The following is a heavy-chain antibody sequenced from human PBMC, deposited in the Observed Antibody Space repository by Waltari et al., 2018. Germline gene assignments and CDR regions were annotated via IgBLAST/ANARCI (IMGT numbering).Heavy chain of an antibody. V-gene: IGHV3-30*02. J-gene: IGHJ4*02. D-gene: IGHD6-19*01. CDR3: AKDRSLGAVAGAKDY. CDR2: IRYDGSNK. CDR1: GFTFSSYG. Sequence: QVQLVESGGGVVQPGGSLRLSCAASGFTFSSYGMHWVRPAPGKGLEWVAFIRYDGSNKYYADSVKGRFTISRDNSKNTLYLQMNSLRAEDTAVYYCAKDRSLGAVAGAKDYWGQGTLVTVSS.